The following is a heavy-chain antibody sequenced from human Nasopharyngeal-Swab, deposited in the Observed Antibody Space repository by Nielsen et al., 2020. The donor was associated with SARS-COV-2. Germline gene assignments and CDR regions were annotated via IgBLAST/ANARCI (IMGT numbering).Heavy chain of an antibody. CDR1: GFTFRNHG. J-gene: IGHJ4*02. CDR2: ISSGGRTQ. D-gene: IGHD2-2*01. V-gene: IGHV3-30*18. CDR3: AKESSTYYYDN. Sequence: GGSLRLSCAASGFTFRNHGMHWVRQAPGKGLEWVAIISSGGRTQVYADSVEGRFTISRDDPENTLYLQMNSLRPEDTAVYYCAKESSTYYYDNWGQGTLVTVSS.